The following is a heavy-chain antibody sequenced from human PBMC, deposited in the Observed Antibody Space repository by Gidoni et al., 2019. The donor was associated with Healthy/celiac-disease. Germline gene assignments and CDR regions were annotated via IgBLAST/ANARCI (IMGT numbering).Heavy chain of an antibody. CDR1: GGSISSGGYY. Sequence: QVQLQESGPGLVQPSQTLSLTCTVSGGSISSGGYYWSWIRQHPGKGLEWIGYIYYSGSTYYNPSLKSRVTISVDTSKNQFSLKLSSVTAADTAVYYCARDIILYNWKVSAFDIWGQGTMVTVSS. CDR2: IYYSGST. V-gene: IGHV4-31*03. CDR3: ARDIILYNWKVSAFDI. D-gene: IGHD1-20*01. J-gene: IGHJ3*02.